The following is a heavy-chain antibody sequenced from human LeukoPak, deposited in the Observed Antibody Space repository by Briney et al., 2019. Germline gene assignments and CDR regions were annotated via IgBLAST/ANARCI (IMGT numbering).Heavy chain of an antibody. CDR2: TGLNSVNT. J-gene: IGHJ4*02. D-gene: IGHD1/OR15-1a*01. CDR1: GFTFSRHA. CDR3: AKGDDIRKQPARAYYFDN. V-gene: IGHV3-23*01. Sequence: GGSLRLSCAASGFTFSRHAMSWVRQAPGKGLEWVSTTGLNSVNTLSAESVQGRFTISRDNSKNILDLQTDNLRVDDTAVYYCAKGDDIRKQPARAYYFDNWGQGILVTVSS.